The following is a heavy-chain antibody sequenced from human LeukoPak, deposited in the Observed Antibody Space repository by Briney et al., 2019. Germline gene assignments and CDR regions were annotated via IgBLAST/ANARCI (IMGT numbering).Heavy chain of an antibody. D-gene: IGHD3-22*01. CDR3: ARLADSSGYYLIYYFDY. J-gene: IGHJ4*02. CDR2: INPNSGGT. CDR1: GYTFTGCY. V-gene: IGHV1-2*02. Sequence: SVKVSCKASGYTFTGCYMHWVRQAPGQGLEWMGWINPNSGGTNYAQKFQGRVTMTRDTSISTAYMELSRLRSDDTAVYYCARLADSSGYYLIYYFDYWGQGTLVTVSS.